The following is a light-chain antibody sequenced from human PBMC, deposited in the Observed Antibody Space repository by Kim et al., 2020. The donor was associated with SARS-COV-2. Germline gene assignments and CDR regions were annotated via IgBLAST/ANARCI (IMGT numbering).Light chain of an antibody. V-gene: IGLV1-47*01. Sequence: ELTQPPSASGTPGQRVSIYCSGSSSNIGSNYVFWYQHLPGTAPRLLIYTDNQRPSGVPDRFSGSKSGTSASLAISGLRSEDEADYYCAAWDDSLSGWVFGGGTQLTVL. CDR3: AAWDDSLSGWV. J-gene: IGLJ3*02. CDR2: TDN. CDR1: SSNIGSNY.